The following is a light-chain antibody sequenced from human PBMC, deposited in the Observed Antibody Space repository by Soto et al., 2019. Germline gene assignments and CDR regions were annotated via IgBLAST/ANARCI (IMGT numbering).Light chain of an antibody. CDR3: SSYTTSAPYV. J-gene: IGLJ1*01. Sequence: ALTQPASVSGSPGQSITISCTGTSSDVGAYNFVSWYQHHPGRAPKVIIYEVTIRPSGVSNRFSGSKSGNTASLTISGLQAEDEADYYCSSYTTSAPYVFGSGTKLTVL. CDR1: SSDVGAYNF. V-gene: IGLV2-14*01. CDR2: EVT.